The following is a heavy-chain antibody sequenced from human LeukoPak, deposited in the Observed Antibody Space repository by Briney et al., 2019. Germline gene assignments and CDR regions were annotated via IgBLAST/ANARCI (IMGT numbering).Heavy chain of an antibody. V-gene: IGHV1-2*02. Sequence: ASVKVSCKASGYTFTGYYMHWVRQAPGQGLEWMGWINPNSGGTNYAQKFQGRVTMTRDTSIRTAYMDLSRLRSDDTAVYYCAKGSLWFGDQDGDYWGQGTLVTVSS. D-gene: IGHD3-10*01. CDR1: GYTFTGYY. J-gene: IGHJ4*02. CDR3: AKGSLWFGDQDGDY. CDR2: INPNSGGT.